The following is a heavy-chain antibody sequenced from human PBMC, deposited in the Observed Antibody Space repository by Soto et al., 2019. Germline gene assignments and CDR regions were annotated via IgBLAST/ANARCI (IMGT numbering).Heavy chain of an antibody. J-gene: IGHJ4*02. CDR1: GCTFSSYA. CDR2: IIPIFGTA. CDR3: ARNDVVKSELAEFDY. V-gene: IGHV1-69*01. D-gene: IGHD1-1*01. Sequence: QVQLVQSGAEVKKPGSSVKVSCKASGCTFSSYAISWVRQAPGQGLEWMGGIIPIFGTANYAQKYQGRVTIAADESTSTAYMELSSVRSEDTSVYYCARNDVVKSELAEFDYGGQGTLVTVSS.